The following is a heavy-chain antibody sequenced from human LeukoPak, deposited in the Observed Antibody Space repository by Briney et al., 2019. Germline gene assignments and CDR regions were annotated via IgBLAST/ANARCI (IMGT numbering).Heavy chain of an antibody. CDR3: ATDLTKTLWFGELSGY. V-gene: IGHV1-24*01. Sequence: ASVKVSCKVSGYTLTELSMHWVRQAPGKGLEWMGGFDPEDGETIYAQKFQGRVTMTEDTSTDTAYMELSSLRSEDTAVYYCATDLTKTLWFGELSGYWGQGTLVTVSS. J-gene: IGHJ4*02. CDR2: FDPEDGET. D-gene: IGHD3-10*01. CDR1: GYTLTELS.